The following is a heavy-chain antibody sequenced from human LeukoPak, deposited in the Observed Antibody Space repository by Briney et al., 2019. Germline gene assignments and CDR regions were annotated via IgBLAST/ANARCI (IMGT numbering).Heavy chain of an antibody. D-gene: IGHD6-6*01. CDR3: ARGALEYSSPEDDFDY. Sequence: GGSLRLSCAASGFTFSSYWMHWVRQAPGKGLVWVSRINSDGNSTSYADSVKGRFTISRDNAKNTLYLQMNSLRAEDTAVYYCARGALEYSSPEDDFDYWGQGTLVTVSS. CDR2: INSDGNST. V-gene: IGHV3-74*01. CDR1: GFTFSSYW. J-gene: IGHJ4*02.